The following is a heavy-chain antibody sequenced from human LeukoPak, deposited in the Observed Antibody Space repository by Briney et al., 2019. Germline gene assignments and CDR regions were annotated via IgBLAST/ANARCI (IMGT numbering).Heavy chain of an antibody. CDR1: GLTFSSYG. CDR2: IYSGGST. Sequence: GGSLRLSCAASGLTFSSYGMNWVRQAPGKGLEWVSAIYSGGSTYYADSVKGRFTISRDNSKNTLYLQMNSLRTEDTAVYYCARDRADSSGWFNYWYFALWGRGTLVTVSS. V-gene: IGHV3-53*01. J-gene: IGHJ2*01. CDR3: ARDRADSSGWFNYWYFAL. D-gene: IGHD6-19*01.